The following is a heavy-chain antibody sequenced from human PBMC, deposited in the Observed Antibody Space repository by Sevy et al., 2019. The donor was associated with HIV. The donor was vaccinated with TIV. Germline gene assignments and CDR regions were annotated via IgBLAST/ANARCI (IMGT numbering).Heavy chain of an antibody. V-gene: IGHV1-24*01. J-gene: IGHJ4*02. D-gene: IGHD3-22*01. Sequence: ASVKVSCKVSGYILTELSMHWVRQAPGKGLEWMGTFDPEDGETIYAQKFQGRVSMTEDTSTDTAYMELNSLRSEDTAVYYCATTRDYYDSSGYPFDYWGQGILVTVSS. CDR1: GYILTELS. CDR2: FDPEDGET. CDR3: ATTRDYYDSSGYPFDY.